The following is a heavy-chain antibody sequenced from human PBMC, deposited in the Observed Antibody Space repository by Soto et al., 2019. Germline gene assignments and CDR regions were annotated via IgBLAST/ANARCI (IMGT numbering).Heavy chain of an antibody. CDR2: ISGSGDFT. CDR3: ARGPTIFGVGVDAFDI. Sequence: EVQMLASGGGLVQPGGSLSLSCAASGFTLSSYALSWVRQAPGKGLEWVSGISGSGDFTFDADSVRGRFTISRDNSMNTLYLQMNSLRVEDTAVYYCARGPTIFGVGVDAFDIWGQGTMATVSS. V-gene: IGHV3-23*01. D-gene: IGHD3-3*01. CDR1: GFTLSSYA. J-gene: IGHJ3*02.